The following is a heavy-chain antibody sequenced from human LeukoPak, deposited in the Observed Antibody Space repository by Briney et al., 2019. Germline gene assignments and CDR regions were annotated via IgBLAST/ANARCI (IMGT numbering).Heavy chain of an antibody. CDR1: GGSISSYY. J-gene: IGHJ5*02. CDR2: IYYSGST. CDR3: AREASGYSYGLYNWFDP. V-gene: IGHV4-59*01. D-gene: IGHD5-18*01. Sequence: SETLSLTCAVSGGSISSYYWSWIRQPPGKGLEWIGYIYYSGSTNYNPSLKSRVTISVDTSKNQFSLKLSSVTAADTAVYYCAREASGYSYGLYNWFDPWGQGTLVTVSS.